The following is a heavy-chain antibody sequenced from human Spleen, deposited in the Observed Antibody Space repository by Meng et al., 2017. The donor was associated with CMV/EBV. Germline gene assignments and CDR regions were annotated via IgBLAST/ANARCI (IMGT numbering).Heavy chain of an antibody. CDR3: ARERYPYYHGMDV. CDR2: ISGSADAI. CDR1: GFTFSTYE. V-gene: IGHV3-48*03. Sequence: GESLKISCAASGFTFSTYEMNWDRQAPGKGREWVSYISGSADAIYYADSVRGRFTISRDNAKNSLYLQMNSLRVEDTAVYYCARERYPYYHGMDVWGQGTTVTVSS. D-gene: IGHD1-1*01. J-gene: IGHJ6*02.